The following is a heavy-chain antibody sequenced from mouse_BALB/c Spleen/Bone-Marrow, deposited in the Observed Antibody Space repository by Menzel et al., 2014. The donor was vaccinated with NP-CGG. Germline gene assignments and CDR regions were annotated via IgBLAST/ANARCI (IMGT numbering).Heavy chain of an antibody. V-gene: IGHV4-1*02. J-gene: IGHJ3*01. CDR1: GFDFRTYW. CDR2: INPDSKTK. Sequence: EVKLMESGGGLVQPGGFLTLSCAASGFDFRTYWMSWVRQAPGKGLEWIGEINPDSKTKNYAPSLKDKFVISRDNAKNTLYLQMSKVRSEDTSFYDCGRMGYYGWLAYWGQGTLVTVSA. D-gene: IGHD1-1*01. CDR3: GRMGYYGWLAY.